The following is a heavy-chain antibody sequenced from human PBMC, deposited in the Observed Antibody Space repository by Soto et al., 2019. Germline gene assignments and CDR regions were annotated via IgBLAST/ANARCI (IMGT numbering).Heavy chain of an antibody. CDR1: RLTFTIYA. V-gene: IGHV3-30-3*01. CDR3: ARCGYIGGWYCFFDF. CDR2: MSSEGTNE. J-gene: IGHJ4*02. D-gene: IGHD6-19*01. Sequence: GGSLRLSCAASRLTFTIYAMNWVRQAPGKGLEWEALMSSEGTNEHYADSVRGQFPVSRDNSRNTLLLQMNNLRTDDTAVYYCARCGYIGGWYCFFDFWGLGTLVTVSS.